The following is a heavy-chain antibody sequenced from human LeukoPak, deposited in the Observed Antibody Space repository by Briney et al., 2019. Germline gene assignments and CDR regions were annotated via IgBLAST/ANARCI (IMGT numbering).Heavy chain of an antibody. Sequence: PGGSLRLSCAASGFTFSRYSVNWIRQPPGKGLEWIGEINHSGSTNYNPSLKSRVTISVDTSKNQFSLKLSSVTAADTAVYYCARDPKSPEAYYGSGPLATDLDYWGQGTLVTVSS. J-gene: IGHJ4*02. CDR3: ARDPKSPEAYYGSGPLATDLDY. V-gene: IGHV4-34*01. D-gene: IGHD3-10*01. CDR2: INHSGST. CDR1: GFTFSRYS.